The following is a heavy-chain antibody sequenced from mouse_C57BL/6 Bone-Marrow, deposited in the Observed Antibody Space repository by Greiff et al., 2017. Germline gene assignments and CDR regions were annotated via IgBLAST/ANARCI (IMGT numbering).Heavy chain of an antibody. V-gene: IGHV1-19*01. CDR1: GYTFTDYY. D-gene: IGHD1-1*01. Sequence: EVQLQQSGPVLVKPGASVKMSCKASGYTFTDYYMNWVKQSHGKSLEWIGVINPYNGGTSYNQKFKGKATLTVDKSSSTAYMELNSLTSEDSAVYYCARSITTVVRGYFDVWGTGTTVTVSS. CDR3: ARSITTVVRGYFDV. CDR2: INPYNGGT. J-gene: IGHJ1*03.